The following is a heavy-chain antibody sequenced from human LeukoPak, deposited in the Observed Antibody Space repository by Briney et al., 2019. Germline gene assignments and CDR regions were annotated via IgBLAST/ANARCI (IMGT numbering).Heavy chain of an antibody. V-gene: IGHV1-18*01. Sequence: ASVNVSCKASVYIFTSYGISWVRQAPGQGVEWMGWISAYKGNTNYAQKLQGRVTMTTDTSTSTAYMELRSLRSDDTAVYYCAICGDNEYYYYYGRYVWGQGNTVTVSS. D-gene: IGHD4-17*01. J-gene: IGHJ6*02. CDR3: AICGDNEYYYYYGRYV. CDR1: VYIFTSYG. CDR2: ISAYKGNT.